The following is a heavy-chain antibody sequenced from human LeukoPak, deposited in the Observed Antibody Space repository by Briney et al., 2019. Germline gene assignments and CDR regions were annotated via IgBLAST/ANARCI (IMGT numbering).Heavy chain of an antibody. D-gene: IGHD2-15*01. CDR1: GYTFTSYG. CDR2: ISAYNGNT. J-gene: IGHJ4*02. Sequence: GASVKVSCKASGYTFTSYGISWVRQAPGQGLEWMGWISAYNGNTNYARKLQGRVTMTTDTSTSTAYMELRSLRSDDTAAYYCARVRGGCSGGSCYSGFDYWGQGTLVTVSS. V-gene: IGHV1-18*01. CDR3: ARVRGGCSGGSCYSGFDY.